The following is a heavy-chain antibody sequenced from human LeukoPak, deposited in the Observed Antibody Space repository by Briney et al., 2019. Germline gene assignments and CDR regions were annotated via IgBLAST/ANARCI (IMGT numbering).Heavy chain of an antibody. J-gene: IGHJ4*02. CDR2: ISSSGSTI. CDR3: ARDSSSGYRGY. V-gene: IGHV3-48*03. Sequence: GGSLRLSCAASGFTFSSYEMNWVRQAPGKGLEWVSYISSSGSTIYYADSVKGRFTISRDNAKNSLYLQMNSLRAEDTAVYYCARDSSSGYRGYWGQGTLVTVSS. D-gene: IGHD3-22*01. CDR1: GFTFSSYE.